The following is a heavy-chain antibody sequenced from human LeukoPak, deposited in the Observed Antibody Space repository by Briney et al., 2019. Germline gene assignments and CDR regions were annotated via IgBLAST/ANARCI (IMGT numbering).Heavy chain of an antibody. V-gene: IGHV4-39*07. D-gene: IGHD6-13*01. CDR3: ARGAGSSSVYGYYGMDV. J-gene: IGHJ6*02. CDR1: GGSISSNGYY. CDR2: IYYSGST. Sequence: PSQTLSLTCTVSGGSISSNGYYWGWIRQPPGKGLEWIGSIYYSGSTFDNPSLKSRVTISVDKSRNQFSLKLSSVTAADTAVYYCARGAGSSSVYGYYGMDVWGQGTTVTVSS.